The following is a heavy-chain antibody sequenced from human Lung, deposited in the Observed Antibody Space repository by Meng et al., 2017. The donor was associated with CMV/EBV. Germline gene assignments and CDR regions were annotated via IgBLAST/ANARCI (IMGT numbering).Heavy chain of an antibody. V-gene: IGHV3-30-3*02. Sequence: QLQLGGFGGGGVQPGRSLRLSCAASGFTFSSYAMDWVRQAPGKGLEWVAVISYDGSNKYYADSVKGRFTISRDNSKNTLYLQMNSLRAEDTAVYYCARGQWHSLDYWGQGTLVTVSS. CDR2: ISYDGSNK. J-gene: IGHJ4*02. D-gene: IGHD6-19*01. CDR1: GFTFSSYA. CDR3: ARGQWHSLDY.